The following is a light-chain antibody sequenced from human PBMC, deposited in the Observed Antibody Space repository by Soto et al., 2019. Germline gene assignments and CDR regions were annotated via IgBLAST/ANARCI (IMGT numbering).Light chain of an antibody. V-gene: IGLV2-14*03. Sequence: QSALTQPASVSGSPGQSITISCTGTSSDVGSYNYVSWYQHHPGKAPKLMIYDVSNRPSGVSNRFSGSKSGNTASLTISGLQAEDEADYYCNSYTGSSTPYVFGTGTKLTVL. CDR1: SSDVGSYNY. CDR2: DVS. CDR3: NSYTGSSTPYV. J-gene: IGLJ1*01.